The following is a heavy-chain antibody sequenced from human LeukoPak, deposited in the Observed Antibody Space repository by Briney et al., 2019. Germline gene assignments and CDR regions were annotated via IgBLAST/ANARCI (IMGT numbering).Heavy chain of an antibody. Sequence: SETLSLTCTVSGGSISYSYWNWIRQPPGKTLEWIGYIYYTGTTNYRPSLISRVTISVDTSNNLDSLNLRSVTAADNAIYCCARGSRSFDHWGQGILVTVAS. CDR2: IYYTGTT. CDR1: GGSISYSY. J-gene: IGHJ4*02. V-gene: IGHV4-59*01. CDR3: ARGSRSFDH. D-gene: IGHD2-15*01.